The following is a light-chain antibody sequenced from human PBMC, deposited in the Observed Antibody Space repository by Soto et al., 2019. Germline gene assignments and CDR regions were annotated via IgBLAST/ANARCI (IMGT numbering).Light chain of an antibody. CDR3: QQRSYWPLIT. CDR2: DTS. Sequence: EIVLTHSPGTLSLYPGEIATLSCRASQSVTSNYLAWYQQNPGQAPGLLIYDTSTRASVVPDRLSGSGSGTEFTLTISRLEPEDFAVYYCQQRSYWPLITFGQGTRLEIK. J-gene: IGKJ5*01. CDR1: QSVTSNY. V-gene: IGKV3D-20*02.